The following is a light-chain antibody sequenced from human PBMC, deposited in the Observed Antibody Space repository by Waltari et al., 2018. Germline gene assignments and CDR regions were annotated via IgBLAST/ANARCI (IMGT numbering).Light chain of an antibody. Sequence: QSALTQPASVSGSPGQSITISCTGTSSDVGGYPYVSWYQHHPGKAPKLMIHYVNKRPSGVSNRFVGSKSGNTASLTIFGLLAEDDADYYCSSYTSISTFYVFGTGTKVTVL. V-gene: IGLV2-14*03. CDR3: SSYTSISTFYV. CDR1: SSDVGGYPY. CDR2: YVN. J-gene: IGLJ1*01.